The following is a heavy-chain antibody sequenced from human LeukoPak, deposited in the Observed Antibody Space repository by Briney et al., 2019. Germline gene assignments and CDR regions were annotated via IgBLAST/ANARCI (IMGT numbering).Heavy chain of an antibody. CDR2: ISYDGSTK. Sequence: GRSLRLSCAAFGFTFSSFGMHWVRQAPGKGLEWVAVISYDGSTKYYADSVKGRFTISRDNSKNTLYLQMNSLRDEDTAVYYCAKREVRGTYLYYFDYWGQGTLVTVSS. CDR1: GFTFSSFG. V-gene: IGHV3-30*18. J-gene: IGHJ4*02. D-gene: IGHD3-16*01. CDR3: AKREVRGTYLYYFDY.